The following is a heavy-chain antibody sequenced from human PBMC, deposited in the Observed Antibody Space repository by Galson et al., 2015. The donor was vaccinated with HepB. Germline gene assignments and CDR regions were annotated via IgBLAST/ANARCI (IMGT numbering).Heavy chain of an antibody. D-gene: IGHD4-11*01. CDR3: TRLEDYPREDYYYMDV. CDR1: GFTFSGSA. CDR2: TRSKANSYAT. Sequence: SLRLSCAASGFTFSGSAMHWVRQASGKGLEWVGRTRSKANSYATAYAASVKGRFTISRDDSMNTAYLQMNSLKTEDTAVYYCTRLEDYPREDYYYMDVWGKGTTVTVSS. J-gene: IGHJ6*03. V-gene: IGHV3-73*01.